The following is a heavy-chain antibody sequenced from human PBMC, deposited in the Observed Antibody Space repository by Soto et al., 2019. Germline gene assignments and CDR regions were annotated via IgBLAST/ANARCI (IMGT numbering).Heavy chain of an antibody. J-gene: IGHJ4*02. Sequence: QVQLVESGGGVVHPGRSLRLSCAASGFTFSGHGMHWVRQAPGKGLEWVAVISYDGVNKFYADSVKGRFTISRDNSKDTLDLQMNSLRTEDTAVYYCAKCPGYDFWSWFDYWGQGIVVTVSS. D-gene: IGHD3-3*01. CDR1: GFTFSGHG. CDR2: ISYDGVNK. CDR3: AKCPGYDFWSWFDY. V-gene: IGHV3-30*18.